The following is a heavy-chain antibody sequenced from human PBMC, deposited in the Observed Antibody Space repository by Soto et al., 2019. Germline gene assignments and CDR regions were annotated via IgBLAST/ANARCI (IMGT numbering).Heavy chain of an antibody. D-gene: IGHD3-22*01. CDR2: IYYSGST. Sequence: QVQLQESGPGLVKPSETLSLTCTVSGGSISSYYWSWIRQPPGKGLEWIGYIYYSGSTNYNPSLKSRVTISVDTSKNQFSLKLSSVTAADTAVYYCARGAPRERRYDSGLGYGMDVW. V-gene: IGHV4-59*01. CDR1: GGSISSYY. J-gene: IGHJ6*01. CDR3: ARGAPRERRYDSGLGYGMDV.